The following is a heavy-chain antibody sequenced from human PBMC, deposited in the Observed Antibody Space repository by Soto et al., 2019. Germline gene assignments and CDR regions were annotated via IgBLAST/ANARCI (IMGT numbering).Heavy chain of an antibody. J-gene: IGHJ5*02. CDR3: AKLSGYEWDNGCDA. V-gene: IGHV3-23*01. Sequence: EVQLLESGGGLVKPGGSLRLSCAASGFSFRSDAMSWVRPAPGKGLEWVSTVSGSAGATYYADSVKGRFRISRDNSQNTLYLQMNSLRAEDTAVYFCAKLSGYEWDNGCDAWGRGTLVTVSS. CDR2: VSGSAGAT. CDR1: GFSFRSDA. D-gene: IGHD5-12*01.